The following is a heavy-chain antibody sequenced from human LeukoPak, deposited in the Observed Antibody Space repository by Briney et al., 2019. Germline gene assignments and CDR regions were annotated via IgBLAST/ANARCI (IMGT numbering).Heavy chain of an antibody. CDR3: ARSLVATIMDFDL. CDR1: GFAFNIYE. V-gene: IGHV3-48*03. CDR2: ISNTDSST. J-gene: IGHJ4*02. D-gene: IGHD5-12*01. Sequence: PGGSLRLSCAGSGFAFNIYEMNWVRQAPGKGLERVAYISNTDSSTYYADSVKGRFTISRDDAKNSLFLQMNSLRAEDTAVYYCARSLVATIMDFDLWGQGALVTVSS.